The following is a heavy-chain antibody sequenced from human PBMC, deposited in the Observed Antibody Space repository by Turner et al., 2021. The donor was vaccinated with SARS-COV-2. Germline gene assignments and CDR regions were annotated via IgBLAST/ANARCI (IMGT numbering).Heavy chain of an antibody. V-gene: IGHV3-13*05. CDR2: IGTAGDP. Sequence: EVPLVESGEGWVRPGGPLRLSCSPSGFTFSSYDMHWVRQASGKGLEWVSGIGTAGDPYYPGSVKGRFTISRENAKNSLYLQMNSLRAGDTAVYYCARGRGYCSSTSCYTNDAFDIWGQGTMVTISS. CDR3: ARGRGYCSSTSCYTNDAFDI. J-gene: IGHJ3*02. CDR1: GFTFSSYD. D-gene: IGHD2-2*02.